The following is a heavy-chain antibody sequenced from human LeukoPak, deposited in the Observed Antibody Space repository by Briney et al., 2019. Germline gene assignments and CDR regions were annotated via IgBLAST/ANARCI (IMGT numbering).Heavy chain of an antibody. CDR1: GFTFSSYA. CDR3: ARDLTQLALFDY. Sequence: GGSLRLSCAASGFTFSSYAMSWVRQAPGKGLEWVAVNWYDGSNKYYADSVKGRFTLSRDNSKNTLFLQMNSLRPEDTAVYFCARDLTQLALFDYWGQGTLVTVSP. D-gene: IGHD6-13*01. J-gene: IGHJ4*02. V-gene: IGHV3-33*08. CDR2: NWYDGSNK.